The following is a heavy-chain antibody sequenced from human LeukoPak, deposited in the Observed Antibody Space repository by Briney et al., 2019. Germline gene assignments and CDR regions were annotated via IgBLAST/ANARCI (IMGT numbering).Heavy chain of an antibody. CDR2: FSGSGGGT. D-gene: IGHD1-26*01. CDR1: GFTFSSYA. V-gene: IGHV3-23*01. Sequence: PGGSLRLSCAASGFTFSSYAMSWVRQAPGKGLEWVSAFSGSGGGTYYADSVKGRFTISRDNSKNTLYLQMNSLRAEDTAVYYCAKDDGVGATFLNYWGQGTLVTVSS. CDR3: AKDDGVGATFLNY. J-gene: IGHJ4*02.